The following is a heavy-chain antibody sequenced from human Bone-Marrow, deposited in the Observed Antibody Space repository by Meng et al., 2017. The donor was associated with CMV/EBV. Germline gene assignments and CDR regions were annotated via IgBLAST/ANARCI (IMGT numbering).Heavy chain of an antibody. D-gene: IGHD2-2*01. V-gene: IGHV3-23*03. CDR2: IYSGGSSA. Sequence: GGSLRLSCAASGFTFSSYAMSWVRQAPGKGLEWVSVIYSGGSSAYYADSVKGRFTISRDHSKNTLYLQMDSLRAEDTAVYYCAKDGPAQLPKFNYYGVDVWGQGTTVTFSS. J-gene: IGHJ6*02. CDR1: GFTFSSYA. CDR3: AKDGPAQLPKFNYYGVDV.